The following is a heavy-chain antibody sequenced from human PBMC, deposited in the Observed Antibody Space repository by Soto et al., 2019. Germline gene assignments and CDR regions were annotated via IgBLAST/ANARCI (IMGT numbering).Heavy chain of an antibody. D-gene: IGHD6-13*01. CDR1: GYTFTSYY. Sequence: QVQLVQSGAEVKKPGASVKVSCKASGYTFTSYYMHWVRQAPGQGLEWMGIINPSGGSTSYAQKFQGRVTMTRDTSTSTGYMELSSLRSEDTAVYYCARSAAAAGLEYNWFDPWGQGTLVTVSS. V-gene: IGHV1-46*01. CDR3: ARSAAAAGLEYNWFDP. CDR2: INPSGGST. J-gene: IGHJ5*02.